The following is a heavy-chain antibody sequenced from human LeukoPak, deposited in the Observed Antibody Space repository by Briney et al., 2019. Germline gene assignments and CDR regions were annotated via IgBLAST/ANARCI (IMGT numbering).Heavy chain of an antibody. V-gene: IGHV3-23*01. D-gene: IGHD5-18*01. CDR3: AKDRGYSYGYDYYGMDV. Sequence: GGSLRLSCAASGFTFSSHAMSWVRQAPGKGLDWVSGISHSGGSTHYADSVKGRFTISRDNSKNTLYLQMNNLRAEDTAVYYCAKDRGYSYGYDYYGMDVWGQGTTVTVSS. J-gene: IGHJ6*02. CDR1: GFTFSSHA. CDR2: ISHSGGST.